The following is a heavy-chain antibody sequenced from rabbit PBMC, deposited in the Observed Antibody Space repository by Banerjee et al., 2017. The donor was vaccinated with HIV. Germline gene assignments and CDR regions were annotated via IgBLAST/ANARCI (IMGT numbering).Heavy chain of an antibody. CDR2: INTSSGNT. J-gene: IGHJ4*01. V-gene: IGHV1S45*01. CDR3: ARDLAGAIGWNFSL. Sequence: QEQLEESGGDLVKPEGSLTLTCTASGFSFSYKYVMCWVRQAPGKGLEWIGCINTSSGNTVYASWAKGRFTISKTSSTTVTLQMTSLTAADTATYFCARDLAGAIGWNFSLWGQGTLVTVS. CDR1: GFSFSYKYV. D-gene: IGHD4-1*01.